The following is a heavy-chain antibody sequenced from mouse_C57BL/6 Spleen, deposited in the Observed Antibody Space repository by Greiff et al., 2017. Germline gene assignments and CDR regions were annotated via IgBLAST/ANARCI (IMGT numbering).Heavy chain of an antibody. D-gene: IGHD2-3*01. V-gene: IGHV5-15*01. Sequence: EVKLVESGGGLVQPGGSLKLSCAASGFTFSDYGMAWVRQAPRKGPEWVAFISNLAYSIYYADTVTGRFTISRENAKNTLYLDMSSLRSEDTAMYYCARHYDGYFDYWGQGTTLTVSS. CDR2: ISNLAYSI. CDR3: ARHYDGYFDY. J-gene: IGHJ2*01. CDR1: GFTFSDYG.